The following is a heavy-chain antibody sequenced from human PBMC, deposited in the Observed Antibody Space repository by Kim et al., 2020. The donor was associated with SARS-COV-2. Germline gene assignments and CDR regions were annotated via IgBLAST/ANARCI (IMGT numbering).Heavy chain of an antibody. D-gene: IGHD6-19*01. J-gene: IGHJ4*02. Sequence: GGSLRLSCVASGFTFSSHWMHWVRQVPGKGLVGVSRINPDGTSTTYADSVKGRFTISRDHAKNTLSLQMNSLRVEDTAVYYCVKDSSSSSWGQGTLVTVSS. CDR2: INPDGTST. V-gene: IGHV3-74*01. CDR3: VKDSSSSS. CDR1: GFTFSSHW.